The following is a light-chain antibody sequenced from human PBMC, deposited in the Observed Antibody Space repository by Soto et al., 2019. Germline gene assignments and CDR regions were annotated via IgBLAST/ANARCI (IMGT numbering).Light chain of an antibody. CDR3: QQYNNWPLS. V-gene: IGKV3-15*01. Sequence: EIVMTQSPATLSVSPGERATLSCRASQSVGSNLAWYQQRPGQTPKLVIFGASTRATGILARFSGSGSGTEFTLTISSLQSEDFGIYFCQQYNNWPLSFGGGTKAEIK. CDR1: QSVGSN. J-gene: IGKJ4*01. CDR2: GAS.